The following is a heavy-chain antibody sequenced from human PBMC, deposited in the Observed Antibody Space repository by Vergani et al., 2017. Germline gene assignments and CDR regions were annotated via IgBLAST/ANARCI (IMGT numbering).Heavy chain of an antibody. V-gene: IGHV3-23*01. Sequence: EVQLLESGGGLVQPGGSLRLSCAASGFTFSSYAMSWVRQAPGKGLEWVSAISGSGGSTYYADSVKGRFTISRDNSKNTLYLQMNSLRAEDTAVYYCAKDSPRSKTNYYYYYMDVWGKGTTVTVSS. CDR1: GFTFSSYA. J-gene: IGHJ6*03. D-gene: IGHD1-1*01. CDR2: ISGSGGST. CDR3: AKDSPRSKTNYYYYYMDV.